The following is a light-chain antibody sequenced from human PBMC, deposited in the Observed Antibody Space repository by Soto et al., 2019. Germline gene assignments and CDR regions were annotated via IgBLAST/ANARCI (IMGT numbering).Light chain of an antibody. J-gene: IGLJ1*01. CDR3: NSYGSTSTRYV. Sequence: QSALTQPASVSGSPGQSITISCTGTSSDVGGYNYVSRYQQHPGKAPKLMIYEVSNRPSGVSNRFSGSKSGNTASLTISGLQAEDEADYFCNSYGSTSTRYVFGTGIKLTVL. CDR1: SSDVGGYNY. V-gene: IGLV2-14*01. CDR2: EVS.